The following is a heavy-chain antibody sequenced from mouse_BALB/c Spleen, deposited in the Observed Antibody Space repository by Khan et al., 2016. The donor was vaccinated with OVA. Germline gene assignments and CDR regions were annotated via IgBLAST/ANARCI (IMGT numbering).Heavy chain of an antibody. CDR1: GYTFTSYT. D-gene: IGHD2-14*01. J-gene: IGHJ3*01. CDR2: INPSNGYT. V-gene: IGHV1-4*01. CDR3: VRDGAYHRNDGWFAY. Sequence: QVQLKESGAELARPGASVKMSCKASGYTFTSYTIHWIKLRPGQGLEWIGYINPSNGYTNYNQKFRDKATLTADKSSTTAYMQLSSLTSDDSAVYNCVRDGAYHRNDGWFAYWGQATLVTVSA.